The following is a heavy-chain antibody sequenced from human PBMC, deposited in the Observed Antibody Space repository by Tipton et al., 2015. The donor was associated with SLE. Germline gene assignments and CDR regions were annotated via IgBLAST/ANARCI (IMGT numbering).Heavy chain of an antibody. J-gene: IGHJ4*02. CDR2: IYFTGST. Sequence: TLSLTCTVAGGSIDGHYWSWFRQPPGKGLEWIGYIYFTGSTNYDPSLKGRVTISVDTSKKQFSLKLSSVTAADTAVYYCARVGNYDLDYWGQGTLVTVSS. CDR3: ARVGNYDLDY. CDR1: GGSIDGHY. D-gene: IGHD3-3*01. V-gene: IGHV4-59*11.